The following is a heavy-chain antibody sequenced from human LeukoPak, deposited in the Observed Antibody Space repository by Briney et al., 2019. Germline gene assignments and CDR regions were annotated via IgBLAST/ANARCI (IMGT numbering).Heavy chain of an antibody. CDR3: AREGILVVVAATRGSGYYMDV. D-gene: IGHD2-15*01. J-gene: IGHJ6*03. CDR1: GYTFTSYY. Sequence: ASVKVSCKASGYTFTSYYMHWVRQAPGQGLEWMGIINPSGGSTSYAQKFQGRVTMTRDMSTSTVYMELSSLRSEDTAVYYCAREGILVVVAATRGSGYYMDVWGKGTTVTVSS. V-gene: IGHV1-46*01. CDR2: INPSGGST.